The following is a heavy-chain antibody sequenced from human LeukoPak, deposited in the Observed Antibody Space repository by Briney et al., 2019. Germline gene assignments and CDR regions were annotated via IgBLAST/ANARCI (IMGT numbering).Heavy chain of an antibody. CDR2: INHSGST. Sequence: SGTLSLTCAVYGGSFSGYYWSWIRQPPGNGLEWIGEINHSGSTNYNPSLRSRVTISVDTSKNQCSLKLSSVTAADTAVYCCARRIAVRVAGVSRPVAWFDPWGQGTLVTVSS. CDR1: GGSFSGYY. J-gene: IGHJ5*02. CDR3: ARRIAVRVAGVSRPVAWFDP. V-gene: IGHV4-34*01. D-gene: IGHD6-19*01.